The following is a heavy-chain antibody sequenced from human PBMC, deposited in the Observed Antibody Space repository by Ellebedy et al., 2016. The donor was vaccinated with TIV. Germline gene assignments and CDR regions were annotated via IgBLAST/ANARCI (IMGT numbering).Heavy chain of an antibody. CDR2: MNPSSGNT. V-gene: IGHV1-8*03. Sequence: ASVKVSCKASGYTFSNYDINWVRQATGQGLEWMGWMNPSSGNTGYAQRFQGRVSFTRDTSIRTAYMELSRLTSEDTAVYYCAREGYSSGWYTDYWGQGTLVTVSS. J-gene: IGHJ4*02. D-gene: IGHD6-19*01. CDR3: AREGYSSGWYTDY. CDR1: GYTFSNYD.